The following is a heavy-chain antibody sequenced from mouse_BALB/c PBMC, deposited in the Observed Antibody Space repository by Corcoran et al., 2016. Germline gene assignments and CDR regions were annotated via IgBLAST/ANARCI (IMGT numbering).Heavy chain of an antibody. Sequence: QIQLVQSGPELKKPGETVKISCKASGYTFTNYGMNWVKQAPGKGLKWMGWINTYTGETTYADDFKGRFAFSLETSASTADLQINNLKNEDTATYFCARRDPYYFDYWGQGTTLTVSS. CDR2: INTYTGET. CDR3: ARRDPYYFDY. V-gene: IGHV9-3-1*01. J-gene: IGHJ2*01. CDR1: GYTFTNYG.